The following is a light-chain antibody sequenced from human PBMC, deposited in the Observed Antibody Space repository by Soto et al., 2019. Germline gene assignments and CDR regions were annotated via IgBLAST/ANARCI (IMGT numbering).Light chain of an antibody. J-gene: IGLJ2*01. CDR1: SSDVGGYNY. Sequence: QSVLTQPRSVSGSPGQSVTISCTGTSSDVGGYNYVSWYQQYPGKAPKLMIYDVNKRPSGVPDRFSGSKSGNTASLTISGLQADDEADYYCCSYAGSSKVFGGGTKLTVL. CDR2: DVN. V-gene: IGLV2-11*01. CDR3: CSYAGSSKV.